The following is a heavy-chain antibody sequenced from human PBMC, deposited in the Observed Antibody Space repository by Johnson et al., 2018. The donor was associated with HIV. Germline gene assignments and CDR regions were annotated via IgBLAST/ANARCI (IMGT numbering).Heavy chain of an antibody. CDR2: IKSEADGGTT. J-gene: IGHJ3*02. Sequence: VQLVESGGGVVQPVGSLRLSCAASGFSFSTYGMHWVRQAPGKGLKWVGRIKSEADGGTTDYGAPVKGRFTISRDDSKNRLYLQMNSLKSEDTAVYYCTTDSEGHVFDIWGQGTMVTVSS. V-gene: IGHV3-15*01. CDR3: TTDSEGHVFDI. CDR1: GFSFSTYG.